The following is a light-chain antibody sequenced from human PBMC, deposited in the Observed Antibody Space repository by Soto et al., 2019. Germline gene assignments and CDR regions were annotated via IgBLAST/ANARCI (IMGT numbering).Light chain of an antibody. CDR1: SSNIGAGFG. CDR2: GNT. V-gene: IGLV1-40*01. Sequence: QSVLTQPPSVSGAPGQRVTISCIGSSSNIGAGFGVHWYQQFPGTAPKLLIYGNTNRPSGVPDRFSGSKSGTSASLAISGLQAEDEADYYCQSYDSSLPGHVFGSGTKLTGL. J-gene: IGLJ1*01. CDR3: QSYDSSLPGHV.